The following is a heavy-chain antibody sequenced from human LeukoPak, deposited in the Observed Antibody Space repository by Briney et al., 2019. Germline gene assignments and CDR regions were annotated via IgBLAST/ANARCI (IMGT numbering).Heavy chain of an antibody. CDR3: ARVTEVPDYDSSGYYPDY. CDR2: IYYSGST. CDR1: GGSISSSSYY. Sequence: SETLSLTCTVSGGSISSSSYYWGWIRQPPGKGLEWIGSIYYSGSTYYNPSLKSRVTISVDTSKNQFSLKLSSVTAADTAVYYCARVTEVPDYDSSGYYPDYWGQGTLVTVSS. J-gene: IGHJ4*02. V-gene: IGHV4-39*07. D-gene: IGHD3-22*01.